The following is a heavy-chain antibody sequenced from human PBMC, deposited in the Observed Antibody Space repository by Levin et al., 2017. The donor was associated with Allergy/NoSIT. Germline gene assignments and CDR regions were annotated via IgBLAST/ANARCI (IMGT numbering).Heavy chain of an antibody. V-gene: IGHV3-23*01. Sequence: LSLTCAASGFTFSSYAMSWVRQAPGKGLEWVSTISGSGGSTYYADSVKGRFTISRDNSKNTLYLQMNGLRADDTAVYFCAKGSTQWLVLHYWGQGTLVTVSS. D-gene: IGHD6-19*01. CDR2: ISGSGGST. J-gene: IGHJ4*02. CDR3: AKGSTQWLVLHY. CDR1: GFTFSSYA.